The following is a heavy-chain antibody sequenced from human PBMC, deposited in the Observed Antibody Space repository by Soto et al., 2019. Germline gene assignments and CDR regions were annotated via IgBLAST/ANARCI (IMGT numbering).Heavy chain of an antibody. J-gene: IGHJ6*02. CDR2: IWFDGSNK. D-gene: IGHD6-13*01. CDR3: ARDLGSTTWYSYYYYGMDV. Sequence: QVQLVESGGGVVQPGRSLRLSCAASGFTFSSYGTHWVRQAPGKGLEWVTVIWFDGSNKYYADSVKGRFTISRDNSKNTLHLQMNSLRAEDTAVYYCARDLGSTTWYSYYYYGMDVWGQGTTVTVSS. CDR1: GFTFSSYG. V-gene: IGHV3-33*01.